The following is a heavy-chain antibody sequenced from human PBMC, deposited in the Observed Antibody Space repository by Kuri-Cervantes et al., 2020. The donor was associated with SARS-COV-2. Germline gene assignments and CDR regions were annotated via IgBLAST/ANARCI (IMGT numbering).Heavy chain of an antibody. D-gene: IGHD1-14*01. Sequence: SETLSLTCAVYGGSFSGYYWSWIRQPPGKGLEWIGEINHSGSTNNNPSLKSRVTISVDTSKNQFSLKLSSVTAADTAVYYCARHRWFDPWGQGTLVTVSS. J-gene: IGHJ5*02. CDR1: GGSFSGYY. CDR2: INHSGST. CDR3: ARHRWFDP. V-gene: IGHV4-34*01.